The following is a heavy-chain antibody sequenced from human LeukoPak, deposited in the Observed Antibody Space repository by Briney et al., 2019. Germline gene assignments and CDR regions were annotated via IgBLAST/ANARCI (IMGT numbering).Heavy chain of an antibody. CDR3: ATSNPWQKLYGMDV. CDR1: GYTFTGYY. D-gene: IGHD4-11*01. Sequence: GASVKVSCKASGYTFTGYYMHWVRQAPGKGLEWMGGFDPEDGETIYAQKFQGRVTMTEDTSTDTAYMELSSLRSEDTAVYYCATSNPWQKLYGMDVWGQGTTVTVSS. J-gene: IGHJ6*02. V-gene: IGHV1-24*01. CDR2: FDPEDGET.